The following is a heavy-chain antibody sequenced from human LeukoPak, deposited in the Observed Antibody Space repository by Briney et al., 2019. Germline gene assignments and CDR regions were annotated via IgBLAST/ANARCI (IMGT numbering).Heavy chain of an antibody. D-gene: IGHD6-13*01. CDR2: IYYSGDT. CDR1: GGSISGYY. J-gene: IGHJ4*02. CDR3: ARGGTVTAAGTHDY. Sequence: SETLSLTCIVPGGSISGYYWSWIRQPPGKGLEYIGYIYYSGDTSYNPSLRSRVTMSVDTSKNQLSLKLTSVTAADTAVYYCARGGTVTAAGTHDYWGQGILVTVSS. V-gene: IGHV4-59*01.